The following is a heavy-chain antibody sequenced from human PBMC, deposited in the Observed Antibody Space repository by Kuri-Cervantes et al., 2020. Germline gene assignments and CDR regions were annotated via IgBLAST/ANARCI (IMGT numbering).Heavy chain of an antibody. Sequence: SVKVSCKASGGTFSSSVLSWVRQAPGQGLEWMGGLFPLFGTVRYAQKFQGRLTITADQSTNTAYMELSSLRSEDTAVYYCASRYCSGGSCWAWDYWGQGTLVTVSS. CDR3: ASRYCSGGSCWAWDY. V-gene: IGHV1-69*13. J-gene: IGHJ4*02. CDR1: GGTFSSSV. CDR2: LFPLFGTV. D-gene: IGHD2-15*01.